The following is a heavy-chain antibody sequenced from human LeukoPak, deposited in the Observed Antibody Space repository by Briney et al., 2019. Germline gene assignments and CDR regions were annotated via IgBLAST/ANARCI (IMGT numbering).Heavy chain of an antibody. CDR3: ARDPYSSGYFDY. CDR2: MNPNSGNT. V-gene: IGHV1-8*03. CDR1: GYTFTSYD. J-gene: IGHJ4*02. D-gene: IGHD6-19*01. Sequence: ASVKVSCKASGYTFTSYDINWVRQATGQGLEWMGWMNPNSGNTGYAQKFQGRVTITRNTSISTAYMELSSLRSEDTAVYYCARDPYSSGYFDYWGQGTLVTVSS.